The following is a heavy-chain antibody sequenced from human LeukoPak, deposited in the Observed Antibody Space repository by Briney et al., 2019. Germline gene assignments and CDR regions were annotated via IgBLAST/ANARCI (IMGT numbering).Heavy chain of an antibody. V-gene: IGHV3-21*01. D-gene: IGHD6-13*01. CDR1: VFTFSSYS. Sequence: GGSLRLSCATSVFTFSSYSMNWVHQAPGKGLEWVSSISSSSSYIYYADSVKGRFTISRDNAKNSLYLQMNSLRAEDTAVYYCARVGKQLVHNMEVWGKGNTVTVSS. CDR2: ISSSSSYI. CDR3: ARVGKQLVHNMEV. J-gene: IGHJ6*03.